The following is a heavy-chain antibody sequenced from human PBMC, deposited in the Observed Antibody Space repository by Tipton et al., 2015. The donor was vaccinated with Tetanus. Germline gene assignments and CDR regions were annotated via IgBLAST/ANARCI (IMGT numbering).Heavy chain of an antibody. J-gene: IGHJ4*02. Sequence: TLSLTCNVSGDSMTDFYWSWIRQPPGKGLEWIAYIFYSGRTQYNPSLKSRATISVDTAKNQFSLQLASVTASDTAIYYCARTTRRWLHPDYWGQGPLVTVSS. CDR2: IFYSGRT. D-gene: IGHD5-24*01. CDR3: ARTTRRWLHPDY. CDR1: GDSMTDFY. V-gene: IGHV4-59*01.